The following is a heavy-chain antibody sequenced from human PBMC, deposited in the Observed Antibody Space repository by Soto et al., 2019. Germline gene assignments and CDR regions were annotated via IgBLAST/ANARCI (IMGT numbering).Heavy chain of an antibody. V-gene: IGHV4-4*02. CDR2: VFHSGGT. Sequence: QVQLQESGPGLVKPSGTLSLTCAVSGDSISSPNWWGWVRQPPGKGLEWIGEVFHSGGTNYNPSLKSRIALSVDKSKHQFSPILTSVTAADTAIYYCARALGSSGFHGWLDPWGQGTLVTVSS. CDR1: GDSISSPNW. J-gene: IGHJ5*02. CDR3: ARALGSSGFHGWLDP. D-gene: IGHD3-22*01.